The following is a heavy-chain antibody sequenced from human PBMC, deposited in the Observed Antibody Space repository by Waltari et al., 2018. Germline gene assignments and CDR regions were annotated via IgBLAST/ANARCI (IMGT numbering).Heavy chain of an antibody. J-gene: IGHJ1*01. V-gene: IGHV1-3*01. CDR1: GYTFTTFA. CDR3: ERDPGWYYADS. Sequence: QVHFVQSGAELKKPGASVRISCKASGYTFTTFAINWVRQAPGQRLEWMGWINAGHGNTKYSQRLQGRASMPRDTSATTAYLELTSLTSEDTGFYYCERDPGWYYADSWGQGTLVTVSS. D-gene: IGHD4-17*01. CDR2: INAGHGNT.